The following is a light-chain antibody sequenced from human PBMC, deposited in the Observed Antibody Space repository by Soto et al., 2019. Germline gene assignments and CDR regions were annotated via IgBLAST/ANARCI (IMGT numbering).Light chain of an antibody. CDR3: QQYGSSPLT. V-gene: IGKV3-20*01. Sequence: EIVLTQSPATLSLSPGERATLSCRASQSINSQLAWYQQKPGQAPRLLIYGASSRATGIPDRFSGSGSGTDFTLTISRLETEDFAVYYCQQYGSSPLTFGGGTKVDIK. CDR1: QSINSQ. CDR2: GAS. J-gene: IGKJ4*01.